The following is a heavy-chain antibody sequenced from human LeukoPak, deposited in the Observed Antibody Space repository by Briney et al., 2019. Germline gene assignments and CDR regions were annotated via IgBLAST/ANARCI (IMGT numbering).Heavy chain of an antibody. Sequence: GESLRLSCVVSGITISNYGMSWVRQPPGKRLEWVSGIIYRGGSTNYADSVKGRFISSRDTSKNTVYLQMNSLRVEDTAVYFCAKRGIVIRAVIIIGFHKEAYYFDYWARESWSTSPQ. CDR3: AKRGIVIRAVIIIGFHKEAYYFDY. CDR2: IIYRGGST. V-gene: IGHV3-23*01. D-gene: IGHD3-10*01. CDR1: GITISNYG. J-gene: IGHJ4*02.